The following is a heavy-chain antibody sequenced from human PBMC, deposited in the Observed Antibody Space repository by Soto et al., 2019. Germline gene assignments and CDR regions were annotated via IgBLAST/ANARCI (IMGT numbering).Heavy chain of an antibody. V-gene: IGHV5-51*01. CDR2: IYPGDSDT. Sequence: GESLKISCKGSGYSFTSYWIGWVRQMPGKGLEWMGIIYPGDSDTRYSPSFQGQATISADKSISTAYLQWSSLKASDTAMYYCARTRDGYPMPSYFDYWGQGTLVTVSS. D-gene: IGHD5-12*01. CDR3: ARTRDGYPMPSYFDY. CDR1: GYSFTSYW. J-gene: IGHJ4*02.